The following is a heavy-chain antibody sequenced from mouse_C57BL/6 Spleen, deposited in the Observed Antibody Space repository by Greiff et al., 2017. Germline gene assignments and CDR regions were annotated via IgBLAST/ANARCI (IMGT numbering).Heavy chain of an antibody. Sequence: QVQLKESGPGILQPSQTLSLTCSFSGFSLSTFGMGVGWIRQPSGQGLEWLAPIWWDDDKYYNPALKSRLTISKDTSKNQVFLKIAKVDTADTATYYCARIAGGYDYGAFDYWGKGTTLTVSS. CDR3: ARIAGGYDYGAFDY. CDR2: IWWDDDK. CDR1: GFSLSTFGMG. J-gene: IGHJ2*01. V-gene: IGHV8-8*01. D-gene: IGHD2-4*01.